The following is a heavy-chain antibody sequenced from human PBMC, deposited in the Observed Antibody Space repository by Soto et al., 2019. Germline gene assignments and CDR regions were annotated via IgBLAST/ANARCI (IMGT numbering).Heavy chain of an antibody. CDR1: GFTFSSYS. D-gene: IGHD6-13*01. J-gene: IGHJ6*02. CDR2: ISSSSSTI. Sequence: GGSLRLSCAASGFTFSSYSMNWVRQAPGKGLEWVSYISSSSSTIYYADSVKGRFTISRDNAKNSLYLQMNSLRDEDTAVYYCARDPPIAAAAPHYYYYGMDVWGQGTTVTVSS. V-gene: IGHV3-48*02. CDR3: ARDPPIAAAAPHYYYYGMDV.